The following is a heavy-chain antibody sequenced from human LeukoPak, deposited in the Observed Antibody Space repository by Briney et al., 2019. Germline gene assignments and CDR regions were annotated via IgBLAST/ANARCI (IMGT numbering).Heavy chain of an antibody. J-gene: IGHJ4*02. CDR1: GFTSNTYG. V-gene: IGHV3-23*01. D-gene: IGHD2-21*01. CDR2: ISGSSGNT. CDR3: ARDAGGCGGDCPSFDY. Sequence: GGSLGLSCAASGFTSNTYGMSWVRQAPGKGLEWVSGISGSSGNTYYADSVKGRFTISRDTSKNTLYLQMSSLRAEDTAVYYCARDAGGCGGDCPSFDYWGQGTLVTVSS.